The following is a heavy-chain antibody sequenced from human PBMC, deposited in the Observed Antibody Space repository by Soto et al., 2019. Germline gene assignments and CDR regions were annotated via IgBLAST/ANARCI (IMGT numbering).Heavy chain of an antibody. J-gene: IGHJ5*02. CDR3: ARVLPSRFDP. Sequence: QVQLVQSGAEVKKPGSSVKVSCKASGGTFSSYTISWVRQAPGQGLEWMGRIIHILGIANYAQKFQGRVTITADKSTSTAYMELSSLRSEDTAVYYCARVLPSRFDPWGQGTLVTVSS. V-gene: IGHV1-69*02. CDR2: IIHILGIA. CDR1: GGTFSSYT.